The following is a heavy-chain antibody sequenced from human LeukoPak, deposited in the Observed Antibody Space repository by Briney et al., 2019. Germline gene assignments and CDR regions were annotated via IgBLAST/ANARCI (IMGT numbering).Heavy chain of an antibody. D-gene: IGHD5-18*01. Sequence: GGSLKLSCAASGFTFSGSAMHWVRQASGKGLEWVGRIRSKANNYATEYAAPVKGRFTISRDDSKNTAYLQMNSLKTEDTAVYYCTRHGRYSNGYQAFDYWGQGILVIVSS. J-gene: IGHJ4*02. V-gene: IGHV3-73*01. CDR2: IRSKANNYAT. CDR3: TRHGRYSNGYQAFDY. CDR1: GFTFSGSA.